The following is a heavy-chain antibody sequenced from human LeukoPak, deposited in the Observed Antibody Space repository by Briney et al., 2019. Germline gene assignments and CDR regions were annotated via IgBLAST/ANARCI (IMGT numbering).Heavy chain of an antibody. CDR1: GFTFTSST. Sequence: SVKVSCKASGFTFTSSTMQWVRQARGQRLEWIGWIVVGSGNTNYAQKFQERVTITRDMSTSTAYMELSSLRSEDTAVYYCARGPYDSSGYYGAFDIWGPGTMVTVSS. V-gene: IGHV1-58*02. J-gene: IGHJ3*02. CDR2: IVVGSGNT. CDR3: ARGPYDSSGYYGAFDI. D-gene: IGHD3-22*01.